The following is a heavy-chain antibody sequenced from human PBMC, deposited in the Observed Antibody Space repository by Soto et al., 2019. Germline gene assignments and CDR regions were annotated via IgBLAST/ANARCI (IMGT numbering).Heavy chain of an antibody. CDR3: ARADVRIRWFDP. Sequence: QVQLQESGPGLVKPSGTLSHTCAVSSGSISSNNWWSWVRQPPGKGLEWIGEIYHSGTTNYNPSLKSRVTISVDKSKNQFSLKLSSVTAADTAVYYCARADVRIRWFDPWGQGTLVTVSS. D-gene: IGHD3-10*01. CDR2: IYHSGTT. V-gene: IGHV4-4*02. CDR1: SGSISSNNW. J-gene: IGHJ5*02.